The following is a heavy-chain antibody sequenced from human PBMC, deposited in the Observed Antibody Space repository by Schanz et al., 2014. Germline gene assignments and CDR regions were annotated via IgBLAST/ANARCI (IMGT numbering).Heavy chain of an antibody. V-gene: IGHV3-33*08. Sequence: VQLVESGGGLVRPGGSLRLSCTVSGFTVNNYAMNWVRQAPGKGLEWVAVMWNDGIKTHYADSVKGRYTISRDESKSTLYLQMNSLRAEDAAVYYCAILTGLSHSYNGLDVWGQGTTVTVS. CDR3: AILTGLSHSYNGLDV. D-gene: IGHD3-16*01. CDR1: GFTVNNYA. J-gene: IGHJ6*02. CDR2: MWNDGIKT.